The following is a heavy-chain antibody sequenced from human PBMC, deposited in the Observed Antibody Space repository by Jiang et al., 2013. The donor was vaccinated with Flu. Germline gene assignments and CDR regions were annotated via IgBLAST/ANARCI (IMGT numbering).Heavy chain of an antibody. Sequence: LLKPSETLSLTCSVSGGSISSSTYYWGWIRQPPGRGLEWIGSLYYDGTTYHNPSLKSRATMSVDTSKNQFSLNLSSVSAADTAVYYCARLGQWHIYYFDFWGQGTLITVS. CDR1: GGSISSSTYY. D-gene: IGHD6-19*01. J-gene: IGHJ4*02. CDR2: LYYDGTT. CDR3: ARLGQWHIYYFDF. V-gene: IGHV4-39*01.